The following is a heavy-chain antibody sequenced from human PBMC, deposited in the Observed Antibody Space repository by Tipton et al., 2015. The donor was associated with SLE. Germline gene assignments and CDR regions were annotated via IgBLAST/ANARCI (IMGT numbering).Heavy chain of an antibody. CDR3: ARDQVGVGDLDF. Sequence: LRLSCTVSGGSISSYYWNWIRQPPGKGLEWIGHIHHSGSTTYNPSLQSRVTISRDPSKNQFSLKLTSVTAADTAVYYCARDQVGVGDLDFWGQGSLVTVPS. CDR1: GGSISSYY. J-gene: IGHJ4*02. V-gene: IGHV4-59*01. D-gene: IGHD3-16*01. CDR2: IHHSGST.